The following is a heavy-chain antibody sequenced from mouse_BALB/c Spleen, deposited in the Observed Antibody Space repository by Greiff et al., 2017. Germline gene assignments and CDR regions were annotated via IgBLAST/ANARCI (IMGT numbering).Heavy chain of an antibody. CDR2: IYPGNVNT. J-gene: IGHJ2*01. D-gene: IGHD1-1*01. V-gene: IGHV1S56*01. CDR1: GYTFTSYY. Sequence: QVQLQQSGPELVKPGASVRISCKASGYTFTSYYIHWVKQRPGQGLEWIGWIYPGNVNTKYNEKFKGKATLTADKSSSTAYMQLSSLTSEDSAVYFCARAGYYGSRGYFDYWGQGTTLTVSS. CDR3: ARAGYYGSRGYFDY.